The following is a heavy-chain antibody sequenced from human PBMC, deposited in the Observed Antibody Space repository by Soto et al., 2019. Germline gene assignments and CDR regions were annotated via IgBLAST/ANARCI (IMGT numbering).Heavy chain of an antibody. CDR1: GFTFSRYW. D-gene: IGHD3-16*01. J-gene: IGHJ4*02. V-gene: IGHV3-74*01. CDR3: ARLGFVGEGDF. Sequence: EVQLAESGGGLIQPGGSLRLSCATSGFTFSRYWIHWVRQAPGEGLVWVSRISGDGVHTDYAESVNGRFTVSRDISKSTGYLQMNNLRAEDTAIYYCARLGFVGEGDFWGQGILVTVSS. CDR2: ISGDGVHT.